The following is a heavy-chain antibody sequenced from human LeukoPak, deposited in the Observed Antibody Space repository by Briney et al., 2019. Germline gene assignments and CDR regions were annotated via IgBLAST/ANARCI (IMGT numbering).Heavy chain of an antibody. D-gene: IGHD6-13*01. J-gene: IGHJ6*03. CDR2: IKQDGSEK. V-gene: IGHV3-7*01. Sequence: GGSLRLSCAASGFTFSSYWMSWVRQAPGKGLEWVANIKQDGSEKYYVDSLKGRFTISRDNAKNSLYLQMNSLRAEDTAVYYCARDRDSSSWYVVYYYYMDVWGKGTTVTVSS. CDR1: GFTFSSYW. CDR3: ARDRDSSSWYVVYYYYMDV.